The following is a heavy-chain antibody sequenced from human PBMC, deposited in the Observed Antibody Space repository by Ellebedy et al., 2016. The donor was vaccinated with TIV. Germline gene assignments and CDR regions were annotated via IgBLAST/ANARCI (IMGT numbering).Heavy chain of an antibody. Sequence: GGSLRLXXAASGFTFSSYAMTWVRQASGKGLEWVSGISGSGRNTYYADSVKGRFTISRDNSKNTLYLQMNSLRAEDTAVYYCARDLLRSYDYWGQGTLVTVSS. CDR2: ISGSGRNT. V-gene: IGHV3-23*01. CDR1: GFTFSSYA. CDR3: ARDLLRSYDY. J-gene: IGHJ4*02.